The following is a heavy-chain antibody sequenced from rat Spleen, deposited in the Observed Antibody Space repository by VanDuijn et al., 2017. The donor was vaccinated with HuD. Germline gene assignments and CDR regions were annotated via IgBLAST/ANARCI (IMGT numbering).Heavy chain of an antibody. D-gene: IGHD1-9*01. CDR3: ARDKYYGYNSYYYVMDA. CDR2: IWNTGGT. CDR1: GFSLTSYN. Sequence: QVQLKESGPGLVQPSQTLSLTCTVAGFSLTSYNVHWVRQPPGKGLEWMGVIWNTGGTRYNSALKSRLSISKDTSKSQVFLKMNSLQTEDTATYYCARDKYYGYNSYYYVMDAWGQGASVTVSS. J-gene: IGHJ4*01. V-gene: IGHV2-41*01.